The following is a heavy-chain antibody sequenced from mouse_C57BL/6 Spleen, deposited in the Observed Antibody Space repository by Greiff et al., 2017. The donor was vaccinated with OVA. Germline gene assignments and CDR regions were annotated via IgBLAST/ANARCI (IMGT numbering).Heavy chain of an antibody. V-gene: IGHV1-72*01. CDR1: GYTFTSYW. CDR3: ARKGGYYYGSSSMDLDV. D-gene: IGHD1-1*01. CDR2: IDPNSGGT. J-gene: IGHJ1*03. Sequence: VQLQQPGAELVKPGASVKLSCKASGYTFTSYWMHWVKQRPGRGLEWIGRIDPNSGGTKYNEKFKSKATLTVDKPSSTAYMQISSLTSEDSAVYYCARKGGYYYGSSSMDLDVWGTGTTVTVSS.